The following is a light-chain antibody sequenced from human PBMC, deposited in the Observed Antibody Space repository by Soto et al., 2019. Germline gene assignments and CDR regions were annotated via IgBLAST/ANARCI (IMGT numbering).Light chain of an antibody. V-gene: IGKV3D-20*02. CDR1: QSVSSNY. J-gene: IGKJ5*01. CDR3: QQRSKWPIT. CDR2: GAS. Sequence: EIVLTQSPGTLSLSPGARAPLSCRASQSVSSNYLAWYQQKPGQAPRLLIYGASSRATGIPDRFSGSGSGTDFTLTISRLEPEDFAVYYCQQRSKWPITFGQGTRLEIK.